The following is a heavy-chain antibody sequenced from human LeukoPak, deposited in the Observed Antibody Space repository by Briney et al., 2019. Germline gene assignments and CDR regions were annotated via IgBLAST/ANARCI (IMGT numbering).Heavy chain of an antibody. CDR3: ARMGSSSSSY. Sequence: PGGSLRLSCAASEFTFSNYWMSWVRQAPGKGLEWVANIKQDGSEKYYVDSVKGRFTISRDNAKNSLYLHMNSLRAEDTALYYCARMGSSSSSYWGQGTLVTVSS. V-gene: IGHV3-7*01. J-gene: IGHJ4*02. CDR1: EFTFSNYW. D-gene: IGHD6-6*01. CDR2: IKQDGSEK.